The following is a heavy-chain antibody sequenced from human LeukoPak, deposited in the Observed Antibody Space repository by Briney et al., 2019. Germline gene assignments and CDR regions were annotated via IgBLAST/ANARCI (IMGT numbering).Heavy chain of an antibody. V-gene: IGHV3-30*02. CDR3: ARESDSGSYQCDY. J-gene: IGHJ4*02. CDR2: IRYDGSNK. Sequence: GGSLRLSCAVSGFTFSSYGMHWVRQAPGKGLEWVAFIRYDGSNKYYAESVKGRFTISRDDSKNTVYVQMNSLRAEDTAVYYCARESDSGSYQCDYWGQGTLVTVSS. CDR1: GFTFSSYG. D-gene: IGHD1-26*01.